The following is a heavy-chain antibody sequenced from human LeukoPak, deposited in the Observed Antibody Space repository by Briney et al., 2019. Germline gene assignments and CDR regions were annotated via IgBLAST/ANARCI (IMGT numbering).Heavy chain of an antibody. V-gene: IGHV1-69*05. J-gene: IGHJ1*01. CDR3: ARTPPYYYDSSGYYYEYFRH. CDR2: IIPIFGTA. CDR1: GGTFSSYA. D-gene: IGHD3-22*01. Sequence: SVKVSCKASGGTFSSYAISWVRQAPGQGLEWMGGIIPIFGTANYAQKFQGRVTITTDESTRTAYMELSSLRSEDTAVYYCARTPPYYYDSSGYYYEYFRHWGQGTPVTVSS.